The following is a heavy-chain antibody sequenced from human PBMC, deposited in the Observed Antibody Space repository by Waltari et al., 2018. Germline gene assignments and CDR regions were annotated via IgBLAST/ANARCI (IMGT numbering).Heavy chain of an antibody. Sequence: QVQLQESGPGLVKPSETLSLTCTVSGGSISSYYWSWIRQPPGKGLEWIGYIYYRGSTNHNPSLKSRVTISVDTSKNQFSLKLSSVTAADTAVYYCARVNGVAAAGTSFAFDIWGQGTMVTVSS. D-gene: IGHD6-13*01. V-gene: IGHV4-59*01. CDR3: ARVNGVAAAGTSFAFDI. J-gene: IGHJ3*02. CDR2: IYYRGST. CDR1: GGSISSYY.